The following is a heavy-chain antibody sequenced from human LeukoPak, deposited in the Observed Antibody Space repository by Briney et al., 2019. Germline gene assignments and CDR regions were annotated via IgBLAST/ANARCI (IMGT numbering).Heavy chain of an antibody. CDR3: ARDRLAVVVITAWTFDY. V-gene: IGHV3-7*01. D-gene: IGHD3-22*01. CDR1: GFTFSSYW. J-gene: IGHJ4*02. CDR2: IKQDGSEK. Sequence: GGSLRLSCAASGFTFSSYWMSWVRQAPGKGLEWVANIKQDGSEKYYVDSVKGRFTISRDNAKNSLYLQMNSLRAEDTAVYYCARDRLAVVVITAWTFDYWGQGTLVTVSS.